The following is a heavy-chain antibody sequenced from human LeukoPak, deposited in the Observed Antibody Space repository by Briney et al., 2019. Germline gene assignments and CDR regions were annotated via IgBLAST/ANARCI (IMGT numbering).Heavy chain of an antibody. Sequence: GGSLRLSCAASGFTFDDYAIHWVRQAPGKGLEWVSGISWNSGSIGYADSVKGRFTISRDNAKNSLYLQMNSLRAEDTALYYCAKVSRMVAATGAFDIWGQGTMVTVSS. CDR3: AKVSRMVAATGAFDI. V-gene: IGHV3-9*01. D-gene: IGHD2-15*01. CDR2: ISWNSGSI. J-gene: IGHJ3*02. CDR1: GFTFDDYA.